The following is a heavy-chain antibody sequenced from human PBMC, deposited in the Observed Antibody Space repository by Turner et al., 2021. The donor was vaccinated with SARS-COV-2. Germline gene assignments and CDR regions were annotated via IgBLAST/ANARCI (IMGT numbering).Heavy chain of an antibody. CDR2: ISYDGSNK. V-gene: IGHV3-30*18. CDR1: GFTFSSYG. D-gene: IGHD2-15*01. Sequence: QVQLVESGGGVVQPGRSLRLSCAASGFTFSSYGMHWVRQAPGKRLEWVAVISYDGSNKYYADSVKGRFTISRDNSKNTLYLQMNSLRAEDTAVYYCAKGMGSYCSGGSCYPSTFDYWGQGTLVTVSS. J-gene: IGHJ4*02. CDR3: AKGMGSYCSGGSCYPSTFDY.